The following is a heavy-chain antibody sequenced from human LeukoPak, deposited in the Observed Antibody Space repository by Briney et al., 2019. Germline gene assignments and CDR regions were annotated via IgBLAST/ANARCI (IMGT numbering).Heavy chain of an antibody. CDR2: FDPEDGET. Sequence: GSVKVSCKISVYTLTELTMHWVRRAPGKGLDGVGGFDPEDGETIYAQKLQGRVTMTEDTSRDTAYIELSSLRSEDTAVYYCATVLGSSSFLFDYWGQGTLVTVSS. D-gene: IGHD6-6*01. V-gene: IGHV1-24*01. CDR1: VYTLTELT. J-gene: IGHJ4*02. CDR3: ATVLGSSSFLFDY.